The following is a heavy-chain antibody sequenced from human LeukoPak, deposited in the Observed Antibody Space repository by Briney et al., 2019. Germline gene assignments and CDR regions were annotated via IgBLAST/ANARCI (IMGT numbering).Heavy chain of an antibody. J-gene: IGHJ5*02. CDR3: ARERIVVVVAATHNWFDP. CDR2: IIPILGIA. CDR1: GGTFSSYA. D-gene: IGHD2-15*01. Sequence: ASVKVSCKASGGTFSSYAISWVRQAPGQGLEWMGRIIPILGIANYAQKFQGRVTITADKSTSTAYVELSSLRSEDTAVYYCARERIVVVVAATHNWFDPWGQGTLVTVSS. V-gene: IGHV1-69*04.